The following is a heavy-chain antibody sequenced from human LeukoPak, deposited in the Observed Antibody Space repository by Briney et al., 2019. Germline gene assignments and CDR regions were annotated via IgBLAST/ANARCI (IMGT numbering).Heavy chain of an antibody. D-gene: IGHD3-22*01. CDR2: IYYSGST. V-gene: IGHV4-59*01. CDR1: GGSISSYY. CDR3: ARERITMIVEDYMDV. J-gene: IGHJ6*03. Sequence: SETLSLTCTVSGGSISSYYWSWIRQPPEKGLEWIGYIYYSGSTNYNPSLKSRVTISVDTSKNQFSLKLSSVTAADTAVYYCARERITMIVEDYMDVWGKGPTDTVSS.